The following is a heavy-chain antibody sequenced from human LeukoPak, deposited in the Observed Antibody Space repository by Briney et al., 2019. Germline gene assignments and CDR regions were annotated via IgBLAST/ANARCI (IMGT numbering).Heavy chain of an antibody. CDR1: GFTFSSYS. V-gene: IGHV3-48*01. CDR3: ARDGATAAGDY. D-gene: IGHD2-2*01. CDR2: ISSSSSTI. Sequence: GGSLRLSCAASGFTFSSYSMNWVRQAPGKGLEWVSYISSSSSTIYYADSVKGRFTISRDNAKNSLYLQMNSLRAEDTAVYYCARDGATAAGDYWGQGTLVTFSS. J-gene: IGHJ4*02.